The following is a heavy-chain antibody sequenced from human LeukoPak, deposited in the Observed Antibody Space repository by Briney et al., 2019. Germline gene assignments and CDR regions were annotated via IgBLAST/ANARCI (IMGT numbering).Heavy chain of an antibody. V-gene: IGHV1-18*01. CDR1: GYTFTSYG. J-gene: IGHJ6*03. CDR3: ARCNYYDSSGYLGDYYYYYYMDV. CDR2: ISAYNGNT. D-gene: IGHD3-22*01. Sequence: ASVKVSCKASGYTFTSYGISWVRQAPGQGLEWMGWISAYNGNTNYAQKLQGRVTVTTDTSTSTAYMELRSLRSDDTAVYYCARCNYYDSSGYLGDYYYYYYMDVWGKGTTVTVSS.